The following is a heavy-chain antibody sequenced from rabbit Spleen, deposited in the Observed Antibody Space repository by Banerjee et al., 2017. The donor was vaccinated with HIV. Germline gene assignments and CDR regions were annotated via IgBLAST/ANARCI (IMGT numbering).Heavy chain of an antibody. Sequence: QEQLVESGGGLVQPEGSLTLTCTASGFSFSSSYYMCWVRQAPGKGLELIACIYTSSGSTWYASWVNGRFTISRSTSLNTVDLKMTSLTAADTATYFCARDVLGGSYYFDLWGPGTLVTVS. CDR1: GFSFSSSYY. J-gene: IGHJ4*01. CDR3: ARDVLGGSYYFDL. D-gene: IGHD8-1*01. CDR2: IYTSSGST. V-gene: IGHV1S43*01.